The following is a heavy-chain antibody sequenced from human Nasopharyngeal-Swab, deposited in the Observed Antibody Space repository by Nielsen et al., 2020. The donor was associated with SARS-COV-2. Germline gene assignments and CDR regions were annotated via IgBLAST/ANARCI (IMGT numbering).Heavy chain of an antibody. CDR2: TEIGGIT. J-gene: IGHJ1*01. D-gene: IGHD2-8*01. CDR1: GFIVSSTY. V-gene: IGHV3-53*01. Sequence: GESLKISCAVSGFIVSSTYMSWVRQAPGKGLEWVSVTEIGGITHYADSVKGRFTISRDSSTNTLYLQMNSLRVEDTAVYSCARDLGGGYCTTINCLGSWGQGTLVTVSS. CDR3: ARDLGGGYCTTINCLGS.